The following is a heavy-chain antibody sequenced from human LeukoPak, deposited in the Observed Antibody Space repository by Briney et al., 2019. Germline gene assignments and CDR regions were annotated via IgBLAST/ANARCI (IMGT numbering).Heavy chain of an antibody. D-gene: IGHD1-14*01. CDR2: ISSSGSI. CDR3: AGYDHTNYLAY. CDR1: GGSIGYNY. V-gene: IGHV4-59*13. J-gene: IGHJ4*02. Sequence: PSQTLSLTCTVSGGSIGYNYRNWVRQSPERGLEWIGYISSSGSIDYTPSLRSRVTMSLDTSKNHLSLNLRSVSAADTAIYYCAGYDHTNYLAYWGQGILVTVSS.